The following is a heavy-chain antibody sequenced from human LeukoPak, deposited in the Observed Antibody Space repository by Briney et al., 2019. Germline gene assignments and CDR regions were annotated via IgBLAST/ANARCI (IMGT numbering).Heavy chain of an antibody. CDR2: IYPGDSDT. CDR1: GYSFTNYW. J-gene: IGHJ3*02. D-gene: IGHD3-22*01. V-gene: IGHV5-51*01. Sequence: GESLKISCKGSGYSFTNYWIGWVRQMPGKGLEWMGIIYPGDSDTRYSPSFQGQVTISADKSISTAYLQWSSLKASDTAMYYCARQNAYYDSSGYYLDAFDIWGQGTMVTVSS. CDR3: ARQNAYYDSSGYYLDAFDI.